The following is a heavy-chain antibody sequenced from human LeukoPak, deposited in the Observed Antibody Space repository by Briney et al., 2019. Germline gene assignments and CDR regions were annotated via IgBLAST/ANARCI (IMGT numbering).Heavy chain of an antibody. Sequence: SETLSLTCTVSGGSISDYYWSWIRQAPGKGLEWVGYIYYSGSSYHRGSTNYNPSLKSRVTISVEASENQFSLKLSSVTAADTAVYYCARDRVHFDFWGQGTLLTVSS. CDR1: GGSISDYY. V-gene: IGHV4-59*01. CDR2: IYYSGSSYHRGST. J-gene: IGHJ4*02. CDR3: ARDRVHFDF.